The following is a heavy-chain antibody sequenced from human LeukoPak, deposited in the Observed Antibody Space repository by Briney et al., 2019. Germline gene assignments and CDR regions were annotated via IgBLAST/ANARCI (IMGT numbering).Heavy chain of an antibody. J-gene: IGHJ6*02. CDR2: IRYDGSDK. V-gene: IGHV3-30*02. CDR1: GFTFSSYG. Sequence: GGSLRLSCAASGFTFSSYGMHWVRQAPGKGLEWVAFIRYDGSDKYYADSVKGRFTTSRDNSKNTLYLQMNSLRAEDTAVYYCARGTVTTFSYYYYGMDVWGQGTTVTVSS. CDR3: ARGTVTTFSYYYYGMDV. D-gene: IGHD4-17*01.